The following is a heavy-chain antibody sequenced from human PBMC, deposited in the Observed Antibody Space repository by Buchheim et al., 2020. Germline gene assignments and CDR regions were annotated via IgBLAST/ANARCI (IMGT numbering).Heavy chain of an antibody. CDR3: ARETLLWSGYYQNWFDP. V-gene: IGHV4-59*01. CDR2: VYYSGST. D-gene: IGHD3-3*01. Sequence: QVQLQESGPGLVKPSETLSLTCTVSGGSTSSYHWSWIRQPPGKGLEWIGYVYYSGSTNYNPSLTSRVTISADTSKNQFSLKLSSVTAADTAVYYCARETLLWSGYYQNWFDPWGQGTL. J-gene: IGHJ5*02. CDR1: GGSTSSYH.